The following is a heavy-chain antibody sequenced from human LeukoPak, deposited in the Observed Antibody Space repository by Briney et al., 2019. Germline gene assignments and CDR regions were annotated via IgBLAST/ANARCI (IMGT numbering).Heavy chain of an antibody. CDR2: IYYTGNT. CDR1: GGSISSGAYY. CDR3: ARRSGSYSSRWFDP. Sequence: SSETLSLTCTVPGGSISSGAYYWGWIRQPPGKGLEWSGHIYYTGNTFYNPSLKSRVTISVDTSKDQFSLRLSSVTAAGTAVYYCARRSGSYSSRWFDPWGQGTLVTVSS. V-gene: IGHV4-39*01. J-gene: IGHJ5*02. D-gene: IGHD1-26*01.